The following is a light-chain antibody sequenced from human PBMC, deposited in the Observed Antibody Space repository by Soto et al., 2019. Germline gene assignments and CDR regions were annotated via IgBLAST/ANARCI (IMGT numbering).Light chain of an antibody. Sequence: EIVLTQSPATLSLSPGERATLSCRASQSVNIYLAWYQQKPGQAPRLLIDDASNRATGIPARFSGSGSGTDLTLTISILEPEDIAGYYCQQRSNWRVTFGGGTKVEIK. CDR1: QSVNIY. CDR3: QQRSNWRVT. CDR2: DAS. J-gene: IGKJ4*01. V-gene: IGKV3-11*01.